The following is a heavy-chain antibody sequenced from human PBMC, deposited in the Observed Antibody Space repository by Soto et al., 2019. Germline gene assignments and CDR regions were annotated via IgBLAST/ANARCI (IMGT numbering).Heavy chain of an antibody. CDR3: ARRGAHSSDWTNYSYGLDV. CDR2: IDWADDK. Sequence: SGPTLVNPTQTLTLTCTFSGFSLSTSGMCVSWIRQPPGKALEWLALIDWADDKFYSTSLKTRLTVSKDTSKNQVVLTMTDMDLVDTGTYYCARRGAHSSDWTNYSYGLDVWGPGTTVTVSS. D-gene: IGHD6-25*01. CDR1: GFSLSTSGMC. V-gene: IGHV2-70*01. J-gene: IGHJ6*02.